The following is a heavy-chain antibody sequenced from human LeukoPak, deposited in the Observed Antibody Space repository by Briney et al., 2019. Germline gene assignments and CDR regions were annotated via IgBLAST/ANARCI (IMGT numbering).Heavy chain of an antibody. CDR2: INHSGST. D-gene: IGHD2-15*01. Sequence: SETLSLTCAVYGGSFSGYYWSWIRQPSGKGLEWIGEINHSGSTNYNPSLKSRVTISVDTSKNQFSLKLSSVTAADTAVYYCARTALLIDYWGQGTLVTVSS. CDR1: GGSFSGYY. J-gene: IGHJ4*02. CDR3: ARTALLIDY. V-gene: IGHV4-34*01.